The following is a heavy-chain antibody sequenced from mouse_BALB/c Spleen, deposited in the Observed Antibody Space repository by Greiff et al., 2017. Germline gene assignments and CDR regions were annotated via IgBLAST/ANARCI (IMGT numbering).Heavy chain of an antibody. CDR3: DRDWYDDMDY. J-gene: IGHJ4*01. D-gene: IGHD1-1*02. CDR2: IWSGGST. CDR1: GFSLTSYG. Sequence: QVQLQQSGPGLVQPSQSLSITCTVSGFSLTSYGVHWVRQSPGKGLEWLGVIWSGGSTDYNAAFISRLSISKDNSKSQVFFKMNSLQANDTAIYSYDRDWYDDMDYWGQGTTLTVSS. V-gene: IGHV2-2*02.